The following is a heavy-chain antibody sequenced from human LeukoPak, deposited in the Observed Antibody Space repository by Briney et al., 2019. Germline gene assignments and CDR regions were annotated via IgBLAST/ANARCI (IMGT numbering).Heavy chain of an antibody. CDR1: GGSVSSGSYF. CDR2: IHTSGST. V-gene: IGHV4-61*02. Sequence: SETLSLTCPVSGGSVSSGSYFWSWIRQPAGKGLQWIGRIHTSGSTEYNPSLKSRVTISVDTSKNQLSLKLSSVTAADTAVYYCSRGNNYVDFDYWGQGTLVTVSS. D-gene: IGHD4-11*01. CDR3: SRGNNYVDFDY. J-gene: IGHJ4*02.